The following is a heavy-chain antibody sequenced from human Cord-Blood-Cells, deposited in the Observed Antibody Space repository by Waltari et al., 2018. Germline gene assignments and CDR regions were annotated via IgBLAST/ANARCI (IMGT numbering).Heavy chain of an antibody. V-gene: IGHV4-34*01. D-gene: IGHD6-13*01. CDR3: ARGLCNSRWSTSYWVDP. Sequence: QVQLQQWGAGLLKPSETLSLTCAVYGGSFSGYYWSWIRQPPGKGLEWIGEINPSGSTNYNPSLKSLVTIPVDTSKNQFPLKLSSGTAAATAVYYGARGLCNSRWSTSYWVDPWGQGTLVTVSS. CDR1: GGSFSGYY. CDR2: INPSGST. J-gene: IGHJ5*02.